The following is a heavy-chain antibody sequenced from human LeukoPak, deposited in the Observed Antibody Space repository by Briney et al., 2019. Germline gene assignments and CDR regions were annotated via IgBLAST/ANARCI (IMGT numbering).Heavy chain of an antibody. J-gene: IGHJ4*02. D-gene: IGHD4-23*01. V-gene: IGHV4-39*01. Sequence: SETLSLTCTVSGGSISSSSSYWGWIRQPPGKGLEWIGTIYYSGSTYYNASLKSRVTTSAHTSKNQFSLKLSSVTAADTAVYYCARTTVATQFDYWGQGTLVTVSS. CDR1: GGSISSSSSY. CDR2: IYYSGST. CDR3: ARTTVATQFDY.